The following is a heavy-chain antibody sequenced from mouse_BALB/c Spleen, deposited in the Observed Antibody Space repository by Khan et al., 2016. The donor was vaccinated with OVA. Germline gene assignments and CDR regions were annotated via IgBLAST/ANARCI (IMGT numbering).Heavy chain of an antibody. CDR1: GFTFSSYV. D-gene: IGHD2-14*01. CDR3: AREAYRYDEDYFDY. Sequence: VELVESGGELVKPGGSLKLSCAASGFTFSSYVMSWVRQTPEQRLEWVASISSGGSNYYPDSVKGRFTISRDNARNIPYLQRSSLRCEDTAMYDGAREAYRYDEDYFDYGGQGTTLTVAS. V-gene: IGHV5-6-5*01. CDR2: ISSGGSN. J-gene: IGHJ2*01.